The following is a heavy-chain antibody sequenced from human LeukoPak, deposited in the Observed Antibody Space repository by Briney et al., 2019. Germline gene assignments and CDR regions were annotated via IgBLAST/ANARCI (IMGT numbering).Heavy chain of an antibody. J-gene: IGHJ3*02. V-gene: IGHV1-2*02. CDR2: INPNSGGT. CDR1: GYTFTGYY. D-gene: IGHD2-15*01. CDR3: ARNHCNGGSCYSGGDAFDI. Sequence: GASVKVSCKASGYTFTGYYMHWVRQAPGQGLEWMGWINPNSGGTNYAQKFQGRVTMTRDTSISTAYMELSRLRSEDTAVYYCARNHCNGGSCYSGGDAFDIWGQGTMVTVSS.